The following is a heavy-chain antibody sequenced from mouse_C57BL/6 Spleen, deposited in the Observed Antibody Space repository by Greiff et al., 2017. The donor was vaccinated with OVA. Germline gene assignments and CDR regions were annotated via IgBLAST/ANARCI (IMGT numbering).Heavy chain of an antibody. CDR3: ARDGFRGNSLFDY. CDR1: GFTFSSYA. CDR2: ISDGGSYT. V-gene: IGHV5-4*01. D-gene: IGHD2-1*01. Sequence: EVQVVESGGGLVKPGGSLKLSCAASGFTFSSYAMSWVRQTPEKRLDWVATISDGGSYTYYPDNVKGRFTISRDNAKNNLYLQMSHLKSEDTAMYYCARDGFRGNSLFDYWGQGTTLTVSS. J-gene: IGHJ2*01.